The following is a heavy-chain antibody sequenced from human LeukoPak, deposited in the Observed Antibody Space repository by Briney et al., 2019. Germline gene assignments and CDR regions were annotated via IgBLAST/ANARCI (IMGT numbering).Heavy chain of an antibody. CDR3: ANGAVYCTSPKYPTGSAPSCFAH. CDR2: ISYDERNK. V-gene: IGHV3-30*04. Sequence: GRSLRLSCAASGFTFSSYAMHWVRQAPGKGLEWLAVISYDERNKYYTDSVKGRFTISRDNSKDTLYLQMSSLRPEDTAVYYCANGAVYCTSPKYPTGSAPSCFAHWGQGTLVTVSS. J-gene: IGHJ4*02. CDR1: GFTFSSYA. D-gene: IGHD2-2*01.